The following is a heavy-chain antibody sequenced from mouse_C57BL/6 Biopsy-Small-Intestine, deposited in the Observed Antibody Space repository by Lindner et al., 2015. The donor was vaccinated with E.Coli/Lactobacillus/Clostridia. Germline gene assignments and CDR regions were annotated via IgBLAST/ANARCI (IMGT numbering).Heavy chain of an antibody. J-gene: IGHJ2*01. CDR1: GYTFTSFG. CDR3: ARGTPRYYLDY. V-gene: IGHV1-81*01. CDR2: IYPRNGNT. Sequence: VQLQESGAEVARPGASVKLSCKASGYTFTSFGISWVKQKTGQGLEWIGEIYPRNGNTNYNEKFKGKATLTADKSSSIAYLQLSSPTSEDSAVYFCARGTPRYYLDYWGQGSTLTVSS. D-gene: IGHD3-3*01.